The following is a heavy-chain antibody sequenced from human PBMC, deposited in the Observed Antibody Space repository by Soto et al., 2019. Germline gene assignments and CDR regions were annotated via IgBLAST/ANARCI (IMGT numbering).Heavy chain of an antibody. D-gene: IGHD3-16*01. CDR1: GGSGSSAAYY. V-gene: IGHV4-61*08. Sequence: SETLSLTCTVSGGSGSSAAYYWSRIRQPPGKGLEWIGHIHYTGSTYYNPSLKSRVTISIHTSKNQFSLNLSSVTAADTAVYYCARDFSRPTELGGYYYYGLDVWGQGTTVTVSS. CDR2: IHYTGST. J-gene: IGHJ6*02. CDR3: ARDFSRPTELGGYYYYGLDV.